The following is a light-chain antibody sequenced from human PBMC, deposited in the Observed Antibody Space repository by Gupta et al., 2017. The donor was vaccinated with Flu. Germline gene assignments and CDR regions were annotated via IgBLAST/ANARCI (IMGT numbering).Light chain of an antibody. CDR2: DVS. CDR3: QQCFGVPLT. CDR1: QSVSGY. V-gene: IGKV1-39*01. Sequence: DIQMTQSPSSLSASVGDRVTITCRASQSVSGYVNWYQQRPGKAPKLLISDVSNLQSGVPSTFRGSGSVTDFTLTISNLQADDSATYYCQQCFGVPLTFGGGTKVDIK. J-gene: IGKJ4*01.